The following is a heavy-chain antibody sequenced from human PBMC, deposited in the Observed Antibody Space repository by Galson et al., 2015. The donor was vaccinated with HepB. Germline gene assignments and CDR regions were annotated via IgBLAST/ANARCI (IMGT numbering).Heavy chain of an antibody. D-gene: IGHD6-19*01. CDR1: GYG. J-gene: IGHJ4*02. V-gene: IGHV3-30*18. CDR2: ISYDGSNT. Sequence: SLRLSCAASGYGMHWVRQAPGKGLEWVAVISYDGSNTYYTDSVKGRFTISRDNSKNTLYLQMDSLRAEDTAVYYCAKVSGYSSGWEDYWGQGTLVTVSS. CDR3: AKVSGYSSGWEDY.